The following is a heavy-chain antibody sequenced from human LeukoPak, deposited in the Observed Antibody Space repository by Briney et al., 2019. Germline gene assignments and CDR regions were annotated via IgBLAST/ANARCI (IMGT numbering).Heavy chain of an antibody. CDR3: ARSYYYDS. Sequence: GASVKVSCKAPGYTLTSYGVSWVRQAPGQGLEWMGWISVYNGNTNYAQKFQGRVTMTTDTSTSTAYMELRSLRSDDTAVYYCARSYYYDSWGQGTLVTVSS. V-gene: IGHV1-18*01. J-gene: IGHJ4*02. CDR2: ISVYNGNT. CDR1: GYTLTSYG.